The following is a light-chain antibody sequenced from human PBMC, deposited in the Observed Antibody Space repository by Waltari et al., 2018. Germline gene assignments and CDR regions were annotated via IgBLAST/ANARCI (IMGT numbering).Light chain of an antibody. CDR3: AAWDASLNAWV. V-gene: IGLV1-44*01. Sequence: QSVLTQPPSASGTPGQRVTISCSGSSSNIGSNIVNWYQQLPGTAPKLLIYTNNQRPSGVPDRFSGSKSGTSASLAISGLQSEDEADDHCAAWDASLNAWVFGGGTKLTVL. CDR1: SSNIGSNI. CDR2: TNN. J-gene: IGLJ3*02.